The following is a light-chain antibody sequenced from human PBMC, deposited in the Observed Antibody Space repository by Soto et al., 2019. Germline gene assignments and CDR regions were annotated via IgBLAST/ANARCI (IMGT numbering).Light chain of an antibody. CDR3: QQYNSYSART. V-gene: IGKV1-5*01. CDR1: QSIRPW. J-gene: IGKJ4*01. CDR2: DAS. Sequence: DIQMTQSPSTLSASVGDRVTITCRASQSIRPWLAWYQQKPGKAPKLLIYDASTLESGVPSRFSGSGSGTEFSLTISSLQSDDFATYYCQQYNSYSARTFGGGTKVDIK.